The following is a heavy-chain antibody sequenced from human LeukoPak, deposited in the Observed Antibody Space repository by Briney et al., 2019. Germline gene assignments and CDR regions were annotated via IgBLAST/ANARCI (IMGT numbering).Heavy chain of an antibody. J-gene: IGHJ5*02. CDR3: ARRRCSSTSCYRRSPLNWFDP. Sequence: SETLSLTCTVSGGSISSSSYYWGWIRQPPGKGLEWIGSIYYSGSTYCNPSLKSRVTISVDTSKNQFSLKLASVTAADTAVYYCARRRCSSTSCYRRSPLNWFDPWGQGTLVTVSS. CDR2: IYYSGST. CDR1: GGSISSSSYY. V-gene: IGHV4-39*07. D-gene: IGHD2-2*01.